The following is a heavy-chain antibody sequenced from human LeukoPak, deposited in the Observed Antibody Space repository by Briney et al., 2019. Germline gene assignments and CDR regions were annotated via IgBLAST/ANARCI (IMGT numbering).Heavy chain of an antibody. CDR1: GGSISSGDYY. Sequence: SETLSLTCTVSGGSISSGDYYWSWIRQPPGKGLEWIGYIYYSGSTYYNPSLKSRVTISVDTSKNQFSLKLSSVTAADTAVYYCARHEGDQLLGHWFDPWGQGTLVTVSS. V-gene: IGHV4-30-4*08. CDR3: ARHEGDQLLGHWFDP. J-gene: IGHJ5*02. D-gene: IGHD2-2*01. CDR2: IYYSGST.